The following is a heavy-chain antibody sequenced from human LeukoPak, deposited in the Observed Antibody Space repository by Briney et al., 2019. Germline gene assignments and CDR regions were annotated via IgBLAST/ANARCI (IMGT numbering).Heavy chain of an antibody. CDR2: INSDGTST. CDR3: ARVVAPYCSGGHCYSSDY. V-gene: IGHV3-74*01. Sequence: GGSLRLSCAASGFTFSSYWIHWVRQAPGKGLVWVSRINSDGTSTSYADSVKGRFTISRDNAKNTLYPQMNSLRAEDTAVYYCARVVAPYCSGGHCYSSDYWGQGTLVTVSS. D-gene: IGHD2-15*01. CDR1: GFTFSSYW. J-gene: IGHJ4*02.